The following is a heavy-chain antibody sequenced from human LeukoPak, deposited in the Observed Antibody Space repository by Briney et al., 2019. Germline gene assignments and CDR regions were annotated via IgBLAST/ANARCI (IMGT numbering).Heavy chain of an antibody. CDR3: VKDEDNGYREGGLFDY. J-gene: IGHJ4*02. Sequence: PGGSLRLSCSASGFSLSSYAMHWVRQAPGKGLEYVSTISSNGGSTYYADSVKGRFTISRDNSKNTLYIQMSSLRAEDTAMYYCVKDEDNGYREGGLFDYWGQGTLVTVSS. CDR1: GFSLSSYA. D-gene: IGHD5-12*01. CDR2: ISSNGGST. V-gene: IGHV3-64D*06.